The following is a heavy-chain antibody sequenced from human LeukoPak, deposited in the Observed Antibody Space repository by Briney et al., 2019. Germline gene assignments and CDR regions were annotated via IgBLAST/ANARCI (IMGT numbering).Heavy chain of an antibody. Sequence: PGGSLRFSCAASGFTFSSYEMNWVRQAPGKGLEWVSYISSSSSTIYYADSVKGRFTISRDNAKNSLYLQLNSLRAEDTAVYYCARSLVVGATYPYHWGQGTLVTVSS. V-gene: IGHV3-48*03. J-gene: IGHJ5*02. CDR3: ARSLVVGATYPYH. CDR2: ISSSSSTI. CDR1: GFTFSSYE. D-gene: IGHD1-26*01.